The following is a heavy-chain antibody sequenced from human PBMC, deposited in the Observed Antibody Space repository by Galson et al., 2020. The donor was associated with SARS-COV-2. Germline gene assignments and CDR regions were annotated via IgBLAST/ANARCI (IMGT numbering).Heavy chain of an antibody. D-gene: IGHD3-10*01. V-gene: IGHV3-21*01. Sequence: GESLKISCAASGFTFSSYSMNWVRQAPGKGLEWVSSISSSSSYIYYADSVKGRFTIYRDNAKNSLYLQMNSLRAEDTAVYYCASIPSVRGVSHYYYYGMDVWGQGTTVTVSS. CDR1: GFTFSSYS. J-gene: IGHJ6*02. CDR3: ASIPSVRGVSHYYYYGMDV. CDR2: ISSSSSYI.